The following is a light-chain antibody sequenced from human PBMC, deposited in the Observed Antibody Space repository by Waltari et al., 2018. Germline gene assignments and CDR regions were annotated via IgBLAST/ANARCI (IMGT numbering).Light chain of an antibody. V-gene: IGLV1-47*01. CDR3: ASWDGALTGVV. J-gene: IGLJ2*01. CDR2: MND. Sequence: QSVLTQPPSASGAPGQWVTISCSGSTSNIGTNYVYWYQKLPGTAPKLLVSMNDRRPSGVPDRYSGSKSGTSASLAISGLRSEDEADYYCASWDGALTGVVFGGGTRLTVL. CDR1: TSNIGTNY.